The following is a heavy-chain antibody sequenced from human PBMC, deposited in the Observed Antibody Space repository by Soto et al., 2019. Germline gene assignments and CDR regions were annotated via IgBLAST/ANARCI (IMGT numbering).Heavy chain of an antibody. V-gene: IGHV1-8*01. CDR2: MNPNSGNT. Sequence: VQLVQSGAEVKKPGASVKVSCKASGYTFTSYDINWVRQATGQGLEWMGWMNPNSGNTGYAQKFQGRVTMTRNTSISTAYMELSSLRSEDTAVYYCARGRMLRYFDWLLGWFDPWGQGTLVTVSS. CDR3: ARGRMLRYFDWLLGWFDP. D-gene: IGHD3-9*01. CDR1: GYTFTSYD. J-gene: IGHJ5*02.